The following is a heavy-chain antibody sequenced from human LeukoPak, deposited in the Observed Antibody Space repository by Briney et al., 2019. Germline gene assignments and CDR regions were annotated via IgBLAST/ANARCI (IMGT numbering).Heavy chain of an antibody. J-gene: IGHJ5*02. CDR3: ARQALGYSRMINWSDP. CDR2: IYYSGST. V-gene: IGHV4-39*01. CDR1: GGSISSSSYY. D-gene: IGHD6-13*01. Sequence: SETLSLTCTVSGGSISSSSYYWGWIRQPPGKGLEWIGSIYYSGSTYYNPSLKSRVTISVDTSKNQFSLKLSSVTAADTAVYYCARQALGYSRMINWSDPWGQGTLVTVSS.